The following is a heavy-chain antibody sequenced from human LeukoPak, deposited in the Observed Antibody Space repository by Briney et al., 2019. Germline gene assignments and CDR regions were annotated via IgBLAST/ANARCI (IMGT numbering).Heavy chain of an antibody. CDR2: IYYSGST. J-gene: IGHJ5*02. D-gene: IGHD2-2*02. CDR1: GGSISSCY. CDR3: ARGRFTAIRWFDP. V-gene: IGHV4-59*01. Sequence: SETLSLTCTVSGGSISSCYWSWIRQPPGKGLEWIGYIYYSGSTNYNPSLKSRVTISVDTSKNQFSLKLSSVTAADTAVYYCARGRFTAIRWFDPWGQGTLVTVSS.